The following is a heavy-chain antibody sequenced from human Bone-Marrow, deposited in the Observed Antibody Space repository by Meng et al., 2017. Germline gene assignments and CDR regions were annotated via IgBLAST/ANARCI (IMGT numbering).Heavy chain of an antibody. D-gene: IGHD3-10*01. CDR3: TLTYYYGSGSYN. V-gene: IGHV3-49*04. CDR1: GFTFGDYA. J-gene: IGHJ4*02. Sequence: GESLKISCTASGFTFGDYAMSWVRQAPGKGLEWVGFIRSKAYGGTTEYAASVKGRFTISRDDSKSIAYLQMNSLKTEDTAVYYCTLTYYYGSGSYNWGQGTLVTVSS. CDR2: IRSKAYGGTT.